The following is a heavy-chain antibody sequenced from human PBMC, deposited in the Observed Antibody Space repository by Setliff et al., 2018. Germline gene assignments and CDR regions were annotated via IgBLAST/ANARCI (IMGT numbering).Heavy chain of an antibody. J-gene: IGHJ4*02. CDR3: ARDSGYYLYYFDY. CDR2: IIHSGST. CDR1: GGSFSGYY. Sequence: SETLSLTCAVYGGSFSGYYWSWIRPPPGKRLEWIGEIIHSGSTNYTPSLKSRVTISMDTSKNQFSLKVSSVTAADTAVYYCARDSGYYLYYFDYWGQGTLVTVSS. D-gene: IGHD3-22*01. V-gene: IGHV4-34*12.